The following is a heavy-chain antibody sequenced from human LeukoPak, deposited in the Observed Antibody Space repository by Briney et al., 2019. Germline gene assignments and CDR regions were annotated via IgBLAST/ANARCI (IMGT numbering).Heavy chain of an antibody. CDR2: IYHSGST. CDR3: ARATPSGGYYYYYGMDV. Sequence: PSETLSLTCTVSGGSVSSGTYYWSWIRQPPGKGLEWIGYIYHSGSTNYNPSFKSRVTISVDTSKKQFSLKLRSVTAADTAVYYCARATPSGGYYYYYGMDVWGQGTTVTVSS. D-gene: IGHD3-10*01. CDR1: GGSVSSGTYY. V-gene: IGHV4-61*01. J-gene: IGHJ6*02.